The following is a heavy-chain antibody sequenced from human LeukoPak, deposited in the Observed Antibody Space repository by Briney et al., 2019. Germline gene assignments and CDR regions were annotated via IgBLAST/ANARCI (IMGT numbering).Heavy chain of an antibody. CDR1: GGSISSGGYY. D-gene: IGHD3-16*01. J-gene: IGHJ6*02. CDR3: ARDGLNGYGMDV. V-gene: IGHV4-31*03. CDR2: IYYSGST. Sequence: SQTLSLTCTVSGGSISSGGYYWSWIRQHPGKGLEWIGYIYYSGSTYYNPSLKSRVTISVDTSKNQFSLKLSSVTAADTAVYYCARDGLNGYGMDVWGQGTTDTVSS.